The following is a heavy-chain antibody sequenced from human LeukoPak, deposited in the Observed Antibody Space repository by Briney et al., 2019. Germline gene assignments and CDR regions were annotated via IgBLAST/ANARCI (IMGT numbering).Heavy chain of an antibody. CDR3: AKRGSSETRWYPLDY. CDR2: ISGGGDST. V-gene: IGHV3-23*01. J-gene: IGHJ4*02. Sequence: GGSLRLSCVGSGFIFGKYAMTWVRQAPGKGLEWVSTISGGGDSTWNADSVKGRFTVSRDNSKNTLYLQMSSLRVEDTAVYYCAKRGSSETRWYPLDYWGQGTLVTVSS. CDR1: GFIFGKYA. D-gene: IGHD2-15*01.